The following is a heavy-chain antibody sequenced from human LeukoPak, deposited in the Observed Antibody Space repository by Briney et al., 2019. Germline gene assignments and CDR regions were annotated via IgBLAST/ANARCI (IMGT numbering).Heavy chain of an antibody. CDR3: VRDSPRGVGYGDLDY. CDR2: IRASFTP. V-gene: IGHV3-23*01. J-gene: IGHJ4*02. D-gene: IGHD4-17*01. Sequence: GGSLRVSCAASGFTFANYDMNWVRQAPGKGLEWVSVIRASFTPYYAESVKGRFTISRDNSKNTLYLQMESLRVEDTALYYCVRDSPRGVGYGDLDYWGQGALVTVSS. CDR1: GFTFANYD.